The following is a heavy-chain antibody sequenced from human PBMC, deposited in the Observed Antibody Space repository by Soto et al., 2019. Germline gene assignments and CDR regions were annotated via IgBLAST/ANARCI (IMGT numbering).Heavy chain of an antibody. CDR2: IYTSGST. CDR3: ARYSPPATVAFNNWFDP. J-gene: IGHJ5*02. V-gene: IGHV4-4*07. Sequence: QVQLQESGPGLVKPSETLSLTCTVSGGSISSYYWSWIRQPAGKGLEWLGRIYTSGSTNYNPSLKSRVTMSVDTSKNQFSLKLSSVTAADTDVYYCARYSPPATVAFNNWFDPWGQGTLVTVSS. CDR1: GGSISSYY. D-gene: IGHD2-21*01.